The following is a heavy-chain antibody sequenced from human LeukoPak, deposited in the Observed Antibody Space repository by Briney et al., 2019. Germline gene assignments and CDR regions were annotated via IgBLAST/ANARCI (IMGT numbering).Heavy chain of an antibody. V-gene: IGHV3-21*06. Sequence: GGSLRLSCAASGFTCHTYSMNWVRQAPGKGLEWVSSISSSGTFIFYADSVKGRFTLSRDNAKNSLYLQLNSLRADDTAEYYCARDRLITLGGSKLRGYLDLWGRGTLVTVSS. CDR1: GFTCHTYS. D-gene: IGHD3-16*01. CDR2: ISSSGTFI. J-gene: IGHJ2*01. CDR3: ARDRLITLGGSKLRGYLDL.